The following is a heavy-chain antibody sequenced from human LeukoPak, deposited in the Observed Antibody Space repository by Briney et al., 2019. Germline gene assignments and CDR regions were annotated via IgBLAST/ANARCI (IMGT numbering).Heavy chain of an antibody. V-gene: IGHV3-21*01. CDR3: ARGNDAFDI. J-gene: IGHJ3*02. Sequence: GGSLRLSCAASGFTFSSYSMNWVRQAPGKGLEWVSSISSSSSYIHYADSVKGRFTISRDNAKNSLYLQMNSLRAEDTAVYYCARGNDAFDIWGQGTMVTVSS. CDR2: ISSSSSYI. CDR1: GFTFSSYS.